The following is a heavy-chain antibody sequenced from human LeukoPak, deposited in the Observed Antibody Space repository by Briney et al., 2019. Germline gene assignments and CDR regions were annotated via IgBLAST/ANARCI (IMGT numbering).Heavy chain of an antibody. Sequence: GGSLRLSCAASGFTFSDYYMSWIRQAPGKGLEWVSYISSSGSTIYYADSVKGRFTISRDNAKNSLYLQMNSLRAEDTAVYYCARGQYYYDSSGYHDAFDIWGQGTMVTVSS. D-gene: IGHD3-22*01. V-gene: IGHV3-11*01. CDR3: ARGQYYYDSSGYHDAFDI. CDR1: GFTFSDYY. J-gene: IGHJ3*02. CDR2: ISSSGSTI.